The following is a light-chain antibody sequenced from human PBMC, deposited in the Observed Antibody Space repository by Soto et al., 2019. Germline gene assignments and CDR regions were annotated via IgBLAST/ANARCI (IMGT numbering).Light chain of an antibody. J-gene: IGKJ1*01. CDR1: QSAGKY. CDR3: QQYGGSPRT. Sequence: EIVLTQSPGTLSLSPGERATLSCRASQSAGKYLAWYQQKPGQAPRLLIYGASTRATGIPDRFSGSGSGTDFTLTISRLEPEDFAVYYCQQYGGSPRTFGQGTKVERK. CDR2: GAS. V-gene: IGKV3-20*01.